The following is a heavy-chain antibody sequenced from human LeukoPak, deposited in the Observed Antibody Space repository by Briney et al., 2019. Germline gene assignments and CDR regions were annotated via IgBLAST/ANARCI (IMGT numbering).Heavy chain of an antibody. CDR3: ASLLLEMATGPGAFDI. D-gene: IGHD5-24*01. J-gene: IGHJ3*02. CDR2: INHSGST. Sequence: SETLSLTCAVYGGSFSGYYWSWIRQPPGKGLEWIGEINHSGSTNYNPSLKSRVTISVDTSKNQFSLKLSSVTAADTAVYYCASLLLEMATGPGAFDIWAKGQWSPSLQ. CDR1: GGSFSGYY. V-gene: IGHV4-34*01.